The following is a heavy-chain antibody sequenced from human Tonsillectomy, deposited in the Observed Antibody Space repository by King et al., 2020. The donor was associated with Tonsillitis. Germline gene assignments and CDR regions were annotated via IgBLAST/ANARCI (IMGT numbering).Heavy chain of an antibody. Sequence: VQLVESGGGLIKPGGSLRLSCAASGFTFSDYYMNWIRQAPGKGLEWVSYISSSGSTIYYADSVKGRFTISRDNAKNSLYLQMNSLRAEDTAVYFCARDTAMVMGRVIFDYWGQGTLVTVSS. CDR1: GFTFSDYY. CDR2: ISSSGSTI. CDR3: ARDTAMVMGRVIFDY. D-gene: IGHD5-18*01. J-gene: IGHJ4*02. V-gene: IGHV3-11*01.